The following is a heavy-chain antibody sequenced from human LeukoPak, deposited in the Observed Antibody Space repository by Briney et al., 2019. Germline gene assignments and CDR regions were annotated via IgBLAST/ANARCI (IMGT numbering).Heavy chain of an antibody. J-gene: IGHJ4*02. CDR1: GFSFATHA. D-gene: IGHD3-16*02. Sequence: HPGGSLRLSCRASGFSFATHAMHWVRQTPGKGLEWVAYIQYDESTKYYGESVKGRFTISRDNSKNTLYLQMNSLRAEDTAVYYCAKDQAGGLRLGELSSFFDYWGQGTLVTVSS. V-gene: IGHV3-30*02. CDR3: AKDQAGGLRLGELSSFFDY. CDR2: IQYDESTK.